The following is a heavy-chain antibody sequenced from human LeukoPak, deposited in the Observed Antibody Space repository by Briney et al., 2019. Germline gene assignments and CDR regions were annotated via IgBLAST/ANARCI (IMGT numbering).Heavy chain of an antibody. Sequence: SETLSLTCTVSVGSISSGDYYRSSSRQPPGGGLGCLGYIYYSGSTYYNPSPKNRATISVDTSKNQFSLKLSSVTAADTAVYYCAGGVSGSGYDWDNYWGQGTLVTVSS. V-gene: IGHV4-30-4*01. CDR2: IYYSGST. J-gene: IGHJ4*02. D-gene: IGHD5-12*01. CDR3: AGGVSGSGYDWDNY. CDR1: VGSISSGDYY.